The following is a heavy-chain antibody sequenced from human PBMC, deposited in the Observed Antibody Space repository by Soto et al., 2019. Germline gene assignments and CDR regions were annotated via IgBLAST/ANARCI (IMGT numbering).Heavy chain of an antibody. D-gene: IGHD5-12*01. CDR3: ARSLRWLPPDF. Sequence: SGPTLVNPTETLTLTCTVSGFSLSNARMGVTWIRQPPGKALEWLARIFSNDEKSYGTSLKSRLTISKDPSKSQVVLIMTNMDPVDTATYYCARSLRWLPPDFWGQGTLVTVSS. V-gene: IGHV2-26*01. CDR2: IFSNDEK. J-gene: IGHJ4*02. CDR1: GFSLSNARMG.